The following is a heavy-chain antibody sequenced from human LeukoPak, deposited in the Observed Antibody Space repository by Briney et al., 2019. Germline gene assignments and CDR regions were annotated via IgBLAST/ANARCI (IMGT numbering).Heavy chain of an antibody. Sequence: GASVKVSCKASGYTFTGYYMHWVRQAPGQGLEWMGWINPNSGGTNYAQKFQGRVTMTRDTSISTAYMELSRLRSDDTAVYYCARDLGGSYYIFDYWGQGTLVTVSS. J-gene: IGHJ4*02. CDR1: GYTFTGYY. CDR3: ARDLGGSYYIFDY. D-gene: IGHD1-26*01. CDR2: INPNSGGT. V-gene: IGHV1-2*02.